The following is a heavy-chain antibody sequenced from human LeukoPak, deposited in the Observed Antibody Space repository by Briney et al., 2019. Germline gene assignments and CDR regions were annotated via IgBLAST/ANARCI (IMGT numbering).Heavy chain of an antibody. CDR1: GYTFTSYG. CDR2: ISAYNGNT. J-gene: IGHJ5*02. D-gene: IGHD3-3*01. CDR3: ARVPMDDFWSGYLVAFDP. Sequence: VASVKVSCKASGYTFTSYGISWVRQAPGQGLEWMGWISAYNGNTNYAQKLQGRVTMTTDTSTSTAYMELRSLRSDDTAVYYCARVPMDDFWSGYLVAFDPWGQGTLVTVSS. V-gene: IGHV1-18*01.